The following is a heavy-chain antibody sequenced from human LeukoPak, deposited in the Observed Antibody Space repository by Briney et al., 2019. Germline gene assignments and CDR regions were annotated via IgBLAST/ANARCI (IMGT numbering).Heavy chain of an antibody. V-gene: IGHV1-18*01. Sequence: ASVKVSCKASGYTFSSYGISWVRQAPGQGLGWMGWISAYNGNTNFAQEFQGRDTMTTDTSTSTASMELRSLRSDDTAVYYCARDQGIYNHRIIDSWGQGTLVTVSS. J-gene: IGHJ4*02. D-gene: IGHD5-12*01. CDR2: ISAYNGNT. CDR3: ARDQGIYNHRIIDS. CDR1: GYTFSSYG.